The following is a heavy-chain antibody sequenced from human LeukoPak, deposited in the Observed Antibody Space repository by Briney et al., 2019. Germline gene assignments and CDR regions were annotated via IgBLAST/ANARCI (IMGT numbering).Heavy chain of an antibody. V-gene: IGHV1-18*01. J-gene: IGHJ4*02. D-gene: IGHD3-10*01. Sequence: ASVKVSCKASGYTFTSYGISWVRQAPGQGLEWMGWIRAYNGNTNYAQKLQGRVTMTTDTSTSTAYMELRSLRSDDTAVYYCARSIVYYYGSGSYYDYWGQGTLVTVSS. CDR1: GYTFTSYG. CDR2: IRAYNGNT. CDR3: ARSIVYYYGSGSYYDY.